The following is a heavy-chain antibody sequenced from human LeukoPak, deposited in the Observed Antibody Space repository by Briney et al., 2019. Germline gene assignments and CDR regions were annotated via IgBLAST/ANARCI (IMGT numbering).Heavy chain of an antibody. CDR3: ARLFGLGLGCSSTSCY. CDR1: GFTFSSYA. CDR2: ISYDGSNK. Sequence: GGSLRLSCAASGFTFSSYAMHWVRQAPGKGLEWGAVISYDGSNKYYADSVKGRFTISIDNSKNTLYLQMTSLRAEDTAVYYCARLFGLGLGCSSTSCYWGQGTLVTVSS. J-gene: IGHJ4*02. V-gene: IGHV3-30-3*01. D-gene: IGHD2-2*01.